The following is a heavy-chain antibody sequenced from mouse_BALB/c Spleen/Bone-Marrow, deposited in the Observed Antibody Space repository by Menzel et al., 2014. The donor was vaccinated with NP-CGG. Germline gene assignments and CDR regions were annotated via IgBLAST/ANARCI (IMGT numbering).Heavy chain of an antibody. CDR1: GFSLTSYD. V-gene: IGHV2-6*02. Sequence: VQLQQSGPGLVAPSQRAPITCTVSGFSLTSYDLHWVRQPPGKGLEWLVVIWSDGSATYNSVLKSRLSISKDNSKSQVFFKINSLQTDDTAMYYCARKKYGNYAMDYWGQGASVTVSS. J-gene: IGHJ4*01. CDR2: IWSDGSA. CDR3: ARKKYGNYAMDY. D-gene: IGHD2-10*02.